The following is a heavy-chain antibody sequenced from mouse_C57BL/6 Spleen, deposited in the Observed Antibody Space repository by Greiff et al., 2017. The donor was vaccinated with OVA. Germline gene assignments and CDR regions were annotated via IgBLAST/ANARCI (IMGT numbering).Heavy chain of an antibody. J-gene: IGHJ2*01. V-gene: IGHV5-6*01. CDR2: ISSGGSYT. CDR1: GFTFSSYG. CDR3: ARHPYDYDYFDY. Sequence: EVKLVESGGDLVKPGGSLKLSCAASGFTFSSYGMSWVRQTPDKRLEWVATISSGGSYTYYPDSVKGRCTISRDNAKNTLYLQMSSLKSEDTAMYYCARHPYDYDYFDYWGQGTTLTVSS. D-gene: IGHD2-4*01.